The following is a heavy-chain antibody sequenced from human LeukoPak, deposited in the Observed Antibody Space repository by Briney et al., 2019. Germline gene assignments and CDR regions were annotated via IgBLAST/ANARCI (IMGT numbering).Heavy chain of an antibody. Sequence: SVKVSCKTSGGTFINCAISWVRQAPGQGLEWMGRILPIFGTRNYAQKFQGKVTITTDESTTTAYMEVSSLRSEDAAMYYCARVAGHYESSGYGEAFDIWGQGTMVTV. CDR1: GGTFINCA. V-gene: IGHV1-69*05. J-gene: IGHJ3*02. D-gene: IGHD3-22*01. CDR2: ILPIFGTR. CDR3: ARVAGHYESSGYGEAFDI.